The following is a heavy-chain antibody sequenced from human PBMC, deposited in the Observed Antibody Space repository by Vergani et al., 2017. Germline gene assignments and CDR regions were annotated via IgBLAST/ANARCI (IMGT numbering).Heavy chain of an antibody. CDR1: GYSFTNYW. D-gene: IGHD3-22*01. CDR2: IHPADSDT. CDR3: ARLYGRDSSGSKYFDY. V-gene: IGHV5-51*01. Sequence: EVQLVQSGAEVKKPGESLKISCQISGYSFTNYWIGWVRQMPGKGLEWMGIIHPADSDTRSSPSFQGPVTISVDKSISTAYLQRSSLRASDSAMYYCARLYGRDSSGSKYFDYWGQGTLVTVSS. J-gene: IGHJ4*02.